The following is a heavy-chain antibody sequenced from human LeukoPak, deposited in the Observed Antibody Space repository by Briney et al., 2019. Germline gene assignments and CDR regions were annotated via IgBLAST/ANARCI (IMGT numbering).Heavy chain of an antibody. D-gene: IGHD5-12*01. J-gene: IGHJ4*02. CDR3: AKAWDIVATNGFDY. CDR1: GFIFSAYG. Sequence: PGGSLRLSCAASGFIFSAYGMHWVRQAPGKGLEWVSGISGSGGSTYYADSVKGRFTISRDNSKNTLYLQMNSLRAEDTAVYYCAKAWDIVATNGFDYWGQGTLVTVSS. V-gene: IGHV3-23*01. CDR2: ISGSGGST.